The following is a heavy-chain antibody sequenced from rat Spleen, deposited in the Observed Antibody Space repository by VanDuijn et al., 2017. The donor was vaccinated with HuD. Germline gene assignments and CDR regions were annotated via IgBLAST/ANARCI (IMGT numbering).Heavy chain of an antibody. CDR3: VRHRDYYNSYVYAFDY. J-gene: IGHJ2*01. Sequence: EVQLVESGGSLVQPGRSLKLSCAASGFTFNNYWMTWIRQAPGKGLEWVASITNTGGSTYYPDSVKGRFTISRDNAKSTLYLQMDSLRSEDTATYYCVRHRDYYNSYVYAFDYWGQGVMVTVSS. CDR2: ITNTGGST. D-gene: IGHD1-2*01. V-gene: IGHV5-31*01. CDR1: GFTFNNYW.